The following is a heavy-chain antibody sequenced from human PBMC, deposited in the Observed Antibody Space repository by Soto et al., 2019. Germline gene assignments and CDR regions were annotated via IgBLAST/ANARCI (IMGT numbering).Heavy chain of an antibody. Sequence: SETLSLTCTVSGGSISSSSYYWGWIRQPPGKGLEWIVSIFHSGSAHYNPSLKSRLTISVDTSKNHFSLKLRSVTAADTAVYYCARQFGAVPAAAADYWGTGTLVTVSS. CDR3: ARQFGAVPAAAADY. V-gene: IGHV4-39*01. J-gene: IGHJ4*02. D-gene: IGHD2-2*01. CDR2: IFHSGSA. CDR1: GGSISSSSYY.